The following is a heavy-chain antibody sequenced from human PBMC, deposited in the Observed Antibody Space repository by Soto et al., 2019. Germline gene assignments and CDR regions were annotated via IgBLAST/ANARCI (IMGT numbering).Heavy chain of an antibody. CDR3: ARGGSVYTWFNEF. D-gene: IGHD3-22*01. CDR2: ISTFNGKT. CDR1: RYTFTSHG. V-gene: IGHV1-18*01. Sequence: QIQLVQSGGDVKTPGASVKVSCTTSRYTFTSHGIAWVRQAPGQGLEWMGWISTFNGKTDNAQKSQGRVTMPAAPSTGTVHMERRGLGSDDRAVYFCARGGSVYTWFNEFGGQGTRVTVSP. J-gene: IGHJ1*01.